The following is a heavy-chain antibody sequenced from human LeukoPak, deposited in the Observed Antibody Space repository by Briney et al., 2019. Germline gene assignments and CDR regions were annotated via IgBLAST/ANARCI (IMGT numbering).Heavy chain of an antibody. CDR3: ASWEGYCTNGVCWNFDY. CDR1: GFTFSSYS. J-gene: IGHJ4*02. V-gene: IGHV3-48*01. CDR2: ISSSSSTI. Sequence: GGSLRLSCAASGFTFSSYSMNWVRQAPGKGLEWASYISSSSSTIYYADSVKGRFTISRDNAKNSLYLQMNSLRAEDTAVYYCASWEGYCTNGVCWNFDYWGQGTLVTVSS. D-gene: IGHD2-8*01.